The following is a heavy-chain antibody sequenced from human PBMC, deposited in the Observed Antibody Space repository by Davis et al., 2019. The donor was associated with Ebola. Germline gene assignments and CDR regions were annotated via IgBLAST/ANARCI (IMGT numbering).Heavy chain of an antibody. Sequence: GESLKISCAASGLTFSTYRMNWVRQAPGKGLEWVSYISSGGATIYYADSVKGRFTVSRDNAKNSLYLQMNSLRDEDTAVYYCARGIGSSSGLYYYGMDVWGQGTTVTVSS. V-gene: IGHV3-48*02. CDR1: GLTFSTYR. D-gene: IGHD6-13*01. J-gene: IGHJ6*02. CDR2: ISSGGATI. CDR3: ARGIGSSSGLYYYGMDV.